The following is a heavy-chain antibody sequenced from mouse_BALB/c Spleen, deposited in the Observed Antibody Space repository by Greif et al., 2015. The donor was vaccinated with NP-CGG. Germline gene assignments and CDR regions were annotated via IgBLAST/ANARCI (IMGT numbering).Heavy chain of an antibody. V-gene: IGHV1S74*01. CDR2: IDPSDSET. Sequence: VHLVESGPQLVRPGASVKISCKASGYSFTSYWMHWVKQRPGQGLEWIGMIDPSDSETRLNQKFKDKATLTVDKSSSTAYMILSSPTAEYSAGYYWSIPYCYYAMDYWGQGTSGTASS. CDR3: SIPYCYYAMDY. D-gene: IGHD1-1*01. CDR1: GYSFTSYW. J-gene: IGHJ4*01.